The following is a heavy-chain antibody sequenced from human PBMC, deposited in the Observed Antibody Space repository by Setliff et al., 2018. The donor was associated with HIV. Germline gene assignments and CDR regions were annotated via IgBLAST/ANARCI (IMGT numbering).Heavy chain of an antibody. D-gene: IGHD3-22*01. V-gene: IGHV3-21*01. Sequence: PGGSLRLSCAASGFTFSSYSMNWVRQAPGKGLEWVSSISSSSSYIYYADSVKGRFTISRDNSKNTLYLQMNSLRAEDTAVYYCAKDRYYDSSGYSHDSWGQGSLVTVSS. J-gene: IGHJ4*02. CDR1: GFTFSSYS. CDR2: ISSSSSYI. CDR3: AKDRYYDSSGYSHDS.